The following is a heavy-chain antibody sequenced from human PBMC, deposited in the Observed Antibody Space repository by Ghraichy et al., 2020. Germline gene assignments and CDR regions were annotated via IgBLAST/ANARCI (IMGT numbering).Heavy chain of an antibody. CDR1: GFTFSTYE. D-gene: IGHD3-22*01. V-gene: IGHV3-48*03. Sequence: GGSLRLSCEASGFTFSTYEMNWVRQAPGTGLEWVSYISTSGSTIYYADSVKGRFTISRDNAKNSLYLQMNSLRAEDTALYYCAREGYDYDSSGIPTYAFDLWGQGTMVTVSS. CDR3: AREGYDYDSSGIPTYAFDL. CDR2: ISTSGSTI. J-gene: IGHJ3*01.